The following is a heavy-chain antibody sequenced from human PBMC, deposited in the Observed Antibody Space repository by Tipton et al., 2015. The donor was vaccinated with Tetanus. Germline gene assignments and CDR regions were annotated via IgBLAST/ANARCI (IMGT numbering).Heavy chain of an antibody. Sequence: GLVKPSQTLTLTCAVSGGAINSGVYYWTWIRQHPGKGLEWVGYILYSGSTYYNPSLKGRVTISVDTSKNYLFLKVNSVTAADTAMYFCARGVTGATKAFDIWGQGTLVSVSS. D-gene: IGHD1-20*01. J-gene: IGHJ3*02. CDR3: ARGVTGATKAFDI. CDR1: GGAINSGVYY. V-gene: IGHV4-31*11. CDR2: ILYSGST.